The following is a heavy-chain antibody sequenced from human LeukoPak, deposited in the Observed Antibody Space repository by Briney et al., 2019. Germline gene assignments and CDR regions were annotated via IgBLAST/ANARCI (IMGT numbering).Heavy chain of an antibody. J-gene: IGHJ1*01. Sequence: PGRSLRLSCAASGFTFSSYAMHWVRQAPGKGLEWVAVISYDGSNKYYADSVEGRFTISRDNSKNTLYLQMNSLRAEDTAVYYCAKEGSSSSGWPQYFQHWGQGTLVTVSS. V-gene: IGHV3-30-3*01. D-gene: IGHD6-19*01. CDR2: ISYDGSNK. CDR3: AKEGSSSSGWPQYFQH. CDR1: GFTFSSYA.